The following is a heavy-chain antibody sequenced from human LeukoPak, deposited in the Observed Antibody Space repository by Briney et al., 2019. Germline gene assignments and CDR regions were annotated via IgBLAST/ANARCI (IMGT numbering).Heavy chain of an antibody. CDR2: ISSSGSTI. CDR1: GFIFRNYE. D-gene: IGHD3-9*01. J-gene: IGHJ4*02. CDR3: ARDFSGFIEY. Sequence: PGGSLRLSCAVSGFIFRNYEMNWVRQAPRKGLEWVSYISSSGSTINYADSVKGRFTISRDNAKSSLYLQMNSLRAEGTAVYYRARDFSGFIEYWGQGALVTVSS. V-gene: IGHV3-48*03.